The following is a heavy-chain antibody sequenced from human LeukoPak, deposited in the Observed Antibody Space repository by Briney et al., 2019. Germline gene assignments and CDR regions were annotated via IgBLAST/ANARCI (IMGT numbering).Heavy chain of an antibody. CDR2: ISSSSSYI. V-gene: IGHV3-21*01. J-gene: IGHJ4*02. D-gene: IGHD2-2*01. CDR1: GFTFSSYS. CDR3: ARVEYCSSTSCPWDY. Sequence: GGSLRLPCAASGFTFSSYSMNWVRQAPGKGLEWVSSISSSSSYIYYADSVKGRFTISRDNAKNSLYLQMNSLRAEDTAVYYCARVEYCSSTSCPWDYWGQGTLVTVSS.